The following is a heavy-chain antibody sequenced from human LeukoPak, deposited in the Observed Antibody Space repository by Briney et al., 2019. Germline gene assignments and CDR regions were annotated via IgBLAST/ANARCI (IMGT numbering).Heavy chain of an antibody. CDR1: GGSISSYY. CDR3: ARLSWPGRGSRFDP. D-gene: IGHD2/OR15-2a*01. V-gene: IGHV4-59*01. J-gene: IGHJ5*02. CDR2: IYNSGTT. Sequence: SETLSLTCTVSGGSISSYYWSWIRQPPGKGLEWIGYIYNSGTTNYNSSLKSRVTISVDTSKNQFSLKLSSVTAADTAVYYCARLSWPGRGSRFDPWGQGTLVTVSS.